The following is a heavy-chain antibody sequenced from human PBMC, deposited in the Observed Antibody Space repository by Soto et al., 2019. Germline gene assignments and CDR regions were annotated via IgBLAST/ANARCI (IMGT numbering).Heavy chain of an antibody. V-gene: IGHV1-18*04. CDR1: GYTFTSSG. CDR2: ISVNNGKK. D-gene: IGHD2-21*02. J-gene: IGHJ4*02. Sequence: QVQLVQSGAEVKKPGASVKVSCKASGYTFTSSGFTWVRQAQRQGLEWMGWISVNNGKKNFAQKVQGRVNLTTDPSTTTAYMELRSLRSDDTAVYYCAIWAGQNRDFWGPFDYWGQGTLVTFSS. CDR3: AIWAGQNRDFWGPFDY.